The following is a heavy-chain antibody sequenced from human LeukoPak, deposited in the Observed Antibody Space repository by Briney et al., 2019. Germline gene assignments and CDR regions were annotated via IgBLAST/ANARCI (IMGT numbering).Heavy chain of an antibody. D-gene: IGHD2-2*01. V-gene: IGHV3-48*01. CDR2: ISSSSSTI. J-gene: IGHJ6*03. CDR3: AAVVPAAYYYMDV. CDR1: AFSLSAYN. Sequence: GGSLRLSCAASAFSLSAYNMTWVRQAPGKGLEWVSYISSSSSTIYYADSVKGRFTISRDNAKNSLYLQMNSLRAEDTAVYYCAAVVPAAYYYMDVWGKGTTVTVSS.